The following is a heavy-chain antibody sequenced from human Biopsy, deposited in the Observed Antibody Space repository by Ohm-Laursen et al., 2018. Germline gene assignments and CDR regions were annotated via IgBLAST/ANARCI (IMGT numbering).Heavy chain of an antibody. J-gene: IGHJ4*02. V-gene: IGHV1-46*01. CDR2: INPSGSTT. D-gene: IGHD6-19*01. CDR1: GYSVTSYY. Sequence: GASVNVSCKASGYSVTSYYMHWVRQAPGQGLEWMGMINPSGSTTSYPQIFQGRVTMTRDTSKSTVYMELSSLRSADTAVYFCARNTGWYGDLYYFDYWGQGTLVTVSS. CDR3: ARNTGWYGDLYYFDY.